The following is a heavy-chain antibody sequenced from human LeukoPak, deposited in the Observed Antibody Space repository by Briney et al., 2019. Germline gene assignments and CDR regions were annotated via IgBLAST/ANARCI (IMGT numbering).Heavy chain of an antibody. CDR3: ARRRRGSSGVGPS. CDR1: GYSFTSYW. V-gene: IGHV5-51*01. Sequence: GESLKTSCKGSGYSFTSYWIGWARQMPGKGLEWMGIIYPGDSDTRYSPSFQGQVTITADKSISTAYLQWSSLKTSDTATYRDARRRRGSSGVGPSWGQGTLVTVSS. CDR2: IYPGDSDT. D-gene: IGHD6-19*01. J-gene: IGHJ4*02.